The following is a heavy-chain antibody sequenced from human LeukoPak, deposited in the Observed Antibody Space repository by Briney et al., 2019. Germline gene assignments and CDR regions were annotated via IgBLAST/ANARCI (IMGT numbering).Heavy chain of an antibody. CDR1: GYTFTSYG. CDR2: ISAYNGNT. V-gene: IGHV1-18*01. J-gene: IGHJ4*02. D-gene: IGHD5-12*01. Sequence: ASVKVSCKASGYTFTSYGISWVRQAPGQGLEWMGWISAYNGNTNYAQKLQGRVTMTTDTSTSTACMELRSLRSDDTAVYYCARVDGPYSGYDRYYFDYWGQGTLVTVSS. CDR3: ARVDGPYSGYDRYYFDY.